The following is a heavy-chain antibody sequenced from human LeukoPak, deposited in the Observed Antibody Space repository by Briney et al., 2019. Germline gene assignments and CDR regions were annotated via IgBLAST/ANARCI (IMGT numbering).Heavy chain of an antibody. CDR2: VYSSGTT. J-gene: IGHJ6*03. D-gene: IGHD3/OR15-3a*01. CDR3: ARVKREDWPDYYYYYMDV. Sequence: SETLSLTCSVSGASISDYYWSWLRQPPGRGVEWIGYVYSSGTTSSNPSLKSRVTMSLDTSKSQFSLRLTSVIAADTAVYYCARVKREDWPDYYYYYMDVWGKGTTATIS. CDR1: GASISDYY. V-gene: IGHV4-59*01.